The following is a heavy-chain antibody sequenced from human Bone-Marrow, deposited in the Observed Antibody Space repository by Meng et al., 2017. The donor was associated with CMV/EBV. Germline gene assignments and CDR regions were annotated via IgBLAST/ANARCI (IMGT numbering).Heavy chain of an antibody. CDR2: INHSGST. V-gene: IGHV4-34*01. J-gene: IGHJ5*02. CDR1: GGSFSGYY. CDR3: ARGRRGSIVVVPAAIGHNWFDP. Sequence: SETLSLTCAVYGGSFSGYYWSWIRQPPGKGLEWIGEINHSGSTNYNPSLKSRVTISVDTSKNQFSLKLSSVTAADTAVYYWARGRRGSIVVVPAAIGHNWFDPWGQGTLVTVSS. D-gene: IGHD2-2*02.